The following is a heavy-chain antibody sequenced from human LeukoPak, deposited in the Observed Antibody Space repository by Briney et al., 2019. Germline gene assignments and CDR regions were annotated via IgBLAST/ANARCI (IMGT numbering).Heavy chain of an antibody. J-gene: IGHJ5*02. CDR2: IYYSGST. CDR1: GDSISSSSYY. D-gene: IGHD3-16*01. Sequence: PSETLSLTCTVSGDSISSSSYYWGWIRQPPGKGLEWIGSIYYSGSTYYNPSLKSRVTISVDTSKNQFSLKLSSVTAADTAVYYCARACYDYVWGSYSSVYWFDPWGQGTLVTVSS. CDR3: ARACYDYVWGSYSSVYWFDP. V-gene: IGHV4-39*01.